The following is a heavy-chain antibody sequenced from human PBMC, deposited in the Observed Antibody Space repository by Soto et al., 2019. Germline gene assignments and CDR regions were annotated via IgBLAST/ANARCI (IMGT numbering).Heavy chain of an antibody. CDR3: ARGLTMVRGVILDAFDI. J-gene: IGHJ3*02. D-gene: IGHD3-10*01. Sequence: NFQGRVTITRDTSASTAYMELSSLRSEDTAVYYCARGLTMVRGVILDAFDIWGQGTMVTVSS. V-gene: IGHV1-3*01.